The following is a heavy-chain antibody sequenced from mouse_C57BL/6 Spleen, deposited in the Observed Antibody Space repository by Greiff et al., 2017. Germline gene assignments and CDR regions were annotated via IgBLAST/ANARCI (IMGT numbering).Heavy chain of an antibody. CDR3: TRSSCDGYYPS. D-gene: IGHD2-3*01. Sequence: QVQLQQPGAELVMPGASVKLSCKASGYTFTSYWMHWVKQRPGQGLEWIGEIDPSDSYTNYNQQFKGKSTLTVDNSSSTAYMQRSSLTSEDSAVYYCTRSSCDGYYPSWGQGTLVTVSA. CDR2: IDPSDSYT. J-gene: IGHJ3*01. CDR1: GYTFTSYW. V-gene: IGHV1-69*01.